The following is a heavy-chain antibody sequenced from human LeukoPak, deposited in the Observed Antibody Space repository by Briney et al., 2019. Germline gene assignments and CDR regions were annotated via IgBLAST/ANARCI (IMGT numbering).Heavy chain of an antibody. D-gene: IGHD1-26*01. J-gene: IGHJ4*02. CDR1: GFTFSSYS. V-gene: IGHV3-21*01. Sequence: GGSLRLSCAASGFTFSSYSMNWVRQAPGKGLEWVPSISSSSSYIYYADSVKGRFTISRDNAKNSLYLQMNSLRAEDTAVYYCASGLGEWELLRRDYWGQGTLVTVSS. CDR2: ISSSSSYI. CDR3: ASGLGEWELLRRDY.